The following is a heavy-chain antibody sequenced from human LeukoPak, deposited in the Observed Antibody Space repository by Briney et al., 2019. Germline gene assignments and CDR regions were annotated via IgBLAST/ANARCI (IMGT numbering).Heavy chain of an antibody. Sequence: GSLRLSCAASGFTFSSYAMSWVRQAPGKGLEWIGSIYYSGSTYYNPSLKSRVTISVDTSKNQFSLKLSSVTAADTAVYYCASNPAAGVYWGQGTLVTVSS. J-gene: IGHJ4*02. D-gene: IGHD6-13*01. CDR2: IYYSGST. CDR3: ASNPAAGVY. CDR1: GFTFSSYA. V-gene: IGHV4-38-2*01.